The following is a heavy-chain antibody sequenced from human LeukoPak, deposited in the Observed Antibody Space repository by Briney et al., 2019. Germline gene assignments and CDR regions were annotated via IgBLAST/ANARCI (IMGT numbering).Heavy chain of an antibody. V-gene: IGHV1-69*04. Sequence: SVKGSCKASGGTFSSYAISWVRQAPGQGLEWRGRIIPIFGIANYAQKFQGRVTITADKSTSTAYMELSSLRSEETAVYYCARDLYGYNEYYFDYWGQGALVTVSS. J-gene: IGHJ4*02. CDR3: ARDLYGYNEYYFDY. D-gene: IGHD5-24*01. CDR2: IIPIFGIA. CDR1: GGTFSSYA.